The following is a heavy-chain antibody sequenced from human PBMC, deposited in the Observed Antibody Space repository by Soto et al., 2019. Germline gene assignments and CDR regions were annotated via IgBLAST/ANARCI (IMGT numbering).Heavy chain of an antibody. V-gene: IGHV3-30*18. J-gene: IGHJ3*02. CDR2: ISYDGSNK. CDR3: AKDSGFGESNDAFDI. Sequence: GGSLRLSCAASGFTFSSYGMHWVHQAPGKGLEWVAVISYDGSNKYYADSVKGRFTISRDNSKNTLYLQMNSLRAEDTAVYYCAKDSGFGESNDAFDIWGQGTMVTVSS. CDR1: GFTFSSYG. D-gene: IGHD3-10*01.